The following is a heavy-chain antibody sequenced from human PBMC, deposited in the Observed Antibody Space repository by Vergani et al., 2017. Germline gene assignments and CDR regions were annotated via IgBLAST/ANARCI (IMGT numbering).Heavy chain of an antibody. CDR2: INPKTGGT. Sequence: QVQLVQSGAEVKKPGASVKVFCKASRYTFTDYYMHWVRQAPGQGLEWMGWINPKTGGTNSAQKFEGRVTLTGDTSISTAYMELSRLRSDDTAVYYCARASGDSYYYYGMDVWGQGASVTVSS. CDR1: RYTFTDYY. J-gene: IGHJ6*02. V-gene: IGHV1-2*02. CDR3: ARASGDSYYYYGMDV. D-gene: IGHD4-17*01.